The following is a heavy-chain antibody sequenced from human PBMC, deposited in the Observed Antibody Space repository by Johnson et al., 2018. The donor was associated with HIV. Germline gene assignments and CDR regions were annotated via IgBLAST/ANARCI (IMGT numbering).Heavy chain of an antibody. CDR3: VRGDGVTSAFDI. V-gene: IGHV3-9*01. Sequence: VQLVESGGGLVQPGRSLRLSCAASGFTFDDYSMHWVRQAPGKGLEWVASISWHSGGIVYADSVKGRFTISRDNAKNSLYLQMNSLRSEDTALDYCVRGDGVTSAFDIWGQGTMVTVSS. J-gene: IGHJ3*02. CDR1: GFTFDDYS. CDR2: ISWHSGGI. D-gene: IGHD2-21*02.